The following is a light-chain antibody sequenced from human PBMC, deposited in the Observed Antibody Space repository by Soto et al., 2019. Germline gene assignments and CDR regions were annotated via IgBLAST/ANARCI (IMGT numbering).Light chain of an antibody. CDR2: DAS. J-gene: IGKJ4*01. V-gene: IGKV3-20*01. CDR3: QQFSSYPLT. Sequence: EFVLTHSPGTLSLSPLERGTLXWRSSQTVRNNYLAWYQQKPGQAPRLLIYDASSRATGIPDRFSGGGSGTDFTLTISRLEPEDFAVYYCQQFSSYPLTFGGGTKVDIK. CDR1: QTVRNNY.